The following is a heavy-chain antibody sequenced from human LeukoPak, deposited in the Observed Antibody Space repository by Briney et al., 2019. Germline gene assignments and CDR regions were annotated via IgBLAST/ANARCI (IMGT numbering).Heavy chain of an antibody. CDR2: INHSGST. J-gene: IGHJ4*02. D-gene: IGHD2-21*02. V-gene: IGHV4-34*01. CDR1: GGSFSGYS. Sequence: SETLSLTCAVYGGSFSGYSWSWIRQPPGKGLEWIGEINHSGSTYYNPSLKSRITISVDTSKNQVSLRVNSVTAADTAVYYCAKGHRSVVTGVPYYFDYWGRGTLVTVSS. CDR3: AKGHRSVVTGVPYYFDY.